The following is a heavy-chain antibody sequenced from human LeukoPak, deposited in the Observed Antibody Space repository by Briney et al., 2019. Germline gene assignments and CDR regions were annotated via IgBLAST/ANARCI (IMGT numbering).Heavy chain of an antibody. D-gene: IGHD4-17*01. CDR1: GFTFSSYW. CDR2: IKQDGSEK. CDR3: TRHGGYGDYDY. J-gene: IGHJ4*02. Sequence: GGSLRLSCAASGFTFSSYWMSWVRQAPGKGLEWVANIKQDGSEKYYVDSVKGRFTISRDNAKNSLYLQMNSLKTEDTAVYYCTRHGGYGDYDYWGQGTLVTVSS. V-gene: IGHV3-7*03.